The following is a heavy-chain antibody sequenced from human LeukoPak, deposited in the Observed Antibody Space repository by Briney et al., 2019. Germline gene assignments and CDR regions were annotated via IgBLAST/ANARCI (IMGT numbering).Heavy chain of an antibody. V-gene: IGHV4-59*11. CDR1: GGSFTSHY. CDR2: YSGST. CDR3: ARDRYFDN. J-gene: IGHJ4*02. Sequence: SETLSLTCTVSGGSFTSHYWSWIRQPPGKGLEWIGYYSGSTNYNPSLKSRAAILADTSKNQFSLKLTSVTAADTAVYYCARDRYFDNWGQGILVTVSS.